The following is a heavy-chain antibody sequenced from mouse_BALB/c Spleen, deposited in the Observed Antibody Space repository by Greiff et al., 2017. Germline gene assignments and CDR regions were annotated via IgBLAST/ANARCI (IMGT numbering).Heavy chain of an antibody. D-gene: IGHD1-1*02. CDR1: GFSLSRYS. J-gene: IGHJ2*01. V-gene: IGHV2-6-4*01. CDR2: IWGGGST. Sequence: VQVVESGPGLVAPSQSLSITCTVSGFSLSRYSVHWVRQPPGKGLEWLGMIWGGGSTDYNSALKSRLSISKDNSKSQVFLKMNSLQTDDTAMYYCARNLEYGHGGNYFDYWGQGTTLTVSS. CDR3: ARNLEYGHGGNYFDY.